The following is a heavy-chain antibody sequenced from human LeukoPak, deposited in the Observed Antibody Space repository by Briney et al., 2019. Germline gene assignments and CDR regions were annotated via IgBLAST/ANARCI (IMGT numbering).Heavy chain of an antibody. J-gene: IGHJ1*01. CDR1: GGSISNSSYY. Sequence: SETLSLTCNVSGGSISNSSYYWGWIRQPPGKGLEWIGNIYYSGSTYYNPSLKSRVTISVDTSKNQFSLKLSSVTAADTAVYYCARALNYCSSTSCFEYFQHWGQGTLVTVSS. D-gene: IGHD2-2*01. V-gene: IGHV4-39*07. CDR3: ARALNYCSSTSCFEYFQH. CDR2: IYYSGST.